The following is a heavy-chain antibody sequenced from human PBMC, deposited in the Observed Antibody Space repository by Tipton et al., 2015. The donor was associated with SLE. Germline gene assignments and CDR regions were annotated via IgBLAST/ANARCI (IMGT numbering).Heavy chain of an antibody. CDR3: ARGGEQWLFDY. CDR1: GGSFSGYY. CDR2: INHSGST. J-gene: IGHJ4*03. Sequence: TLSLTCAVYGGSFSGYYWSWIRQPPGKGLEWIGEINHSGSTNYNPSLKSRVTISVDTSKNRFSLKLSSVTAADTAVYYCARGGEQWLFDYWGQGTTVTVSS. V-gene: IGHV4-34*01. D-gene: IGHD6-19*01.